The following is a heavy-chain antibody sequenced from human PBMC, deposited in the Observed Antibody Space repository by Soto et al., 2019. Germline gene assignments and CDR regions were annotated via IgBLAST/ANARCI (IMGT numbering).Heavy chain of an antibody. J-gene: IGHJ4*02. D-gene: IGHD1-1*01. CDR3: ARLNWNDEIRGEYYFDY. CDR2: IIPIFGTA. Sequence: EASVKVSCKASGGTFSSYAISWVRQAPGQGLEWMGGIIPIFGTANYAQKFQGRVTITADESTSTAYMELSSLRSEDTAVYYCARLNWNDEIRGEYYFDYWGQGTLVTVSS. V-gene: IGHV1-69*13. CDR1: GGTFSSYA.